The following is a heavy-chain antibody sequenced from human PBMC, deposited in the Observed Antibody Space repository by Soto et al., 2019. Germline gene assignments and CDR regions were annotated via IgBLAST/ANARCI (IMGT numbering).Heavy chain of an antibody. CDR2: IYPGDSDS. CDR1: GYTFTTYW. CDR3: XRHKGYCSSTSCYGMDV. Sequence: GESLKISCEGSGYTFTTYWVAWVRQMPGKGLEWVGSIYPGDSDSRYNPSVQGQVTISADRSISTAYLQWNSLKASDTAMYFCXRHKGYCSSTSCYGMDVWGQGTTVTVSS. D-gene: IGHD2-15*01. V-gene: IGHV5-51*01. J-gene: IGHJ6*02.